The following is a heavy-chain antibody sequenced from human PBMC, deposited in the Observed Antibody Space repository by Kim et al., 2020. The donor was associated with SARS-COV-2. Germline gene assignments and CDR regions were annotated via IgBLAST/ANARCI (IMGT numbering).Heavy chain of an antibody. Sequence: SETLSLTCAVYGGSFSGYYWSWIRQPPGKGLEWIGEINHRGSTNYNPSLKSRVTISVDTSKNQFSLKLSSVTAADTAVYYCARGRYSSGWYGTRFWFDPWGQGTLVTVSS. J-gene: IGHJ5*02. CDR3: ARGRYSSGWYGTRFWFDP. D-gene: IGHD6-19*01. CDR1: GGSFSGYY. CDR2: INHRGST. V-gene: IGHV4-34*01.